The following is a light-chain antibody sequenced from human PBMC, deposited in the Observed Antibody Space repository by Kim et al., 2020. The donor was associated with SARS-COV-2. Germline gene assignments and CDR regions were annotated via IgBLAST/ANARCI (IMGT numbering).Light chain of an antibody. V-gene: IGKV1-5*01. CDR1: QSISSW. Sequence: DIQMTQSTSTLSASVGDRVTITCRASQSISSWLAWYQQKPGKAPKLLIYDASSLESGVPSRFSGSGSGTEFTLTISSLQPDDFATYYCQQYNSYSMYTFGQGTKLEI. CDR2: DAS. CDR3: QQYNSYSMYT. J-gene: IGKJ2*01.